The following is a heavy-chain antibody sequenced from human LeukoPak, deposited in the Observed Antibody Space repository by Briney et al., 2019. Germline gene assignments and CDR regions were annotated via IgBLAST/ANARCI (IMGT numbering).Heavy chain of an antibody. CDR3: AGDYCSGPKCYFIDY. Sequence: GGSLRLSCAASGFTFSNYSMNWVRQAPGKGLEGVSYITSSSTVYYAGSVKGRFTISRDNAKNSLFLQMNSLRAEATAVYYCAGDYCSGPKCYFIDYWGQGALVTVSS. D-gene: IGHD2-15*01. CDR2: ITSSSTV. J-gene: IGHJ4*02. CDR1: GFTFSNYS. V-gene: IGHV3-48*04.